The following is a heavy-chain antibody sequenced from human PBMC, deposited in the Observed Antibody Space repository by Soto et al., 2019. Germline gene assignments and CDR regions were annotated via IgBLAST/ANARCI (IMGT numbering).Heavy chain of an antibody. CDR1: GDSISGGASF. V-gene: IGHV4-31*03. D-gene: IGHD2-2*01. Sequence: SETLSLTCTVSGDSISGGASFWSWIRQPPGKGQEWIANVYYSGSSYYNPSLKSRLTISVDTTKNQFSLQLKSMTAADTAVYYCAKLSCTSSTCYFPGWFDPWGQGTLVTVSS. CDR2: VYYSGSS. J-gene: IGHJ5*02. CDR3: AKLSCTSSTCYFPGWFDP.